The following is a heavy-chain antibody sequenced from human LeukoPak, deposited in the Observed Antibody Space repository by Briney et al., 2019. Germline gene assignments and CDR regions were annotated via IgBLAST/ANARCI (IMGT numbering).Heavy chain of an antibody. CDR2: IYYSGST. CDR3: ASGDNDPLFDY. D-gene: IGHD1-1*01. V-gene: IGHV4-31*03. CDR1: GGSISSGGYY. J-gene: IGHJ4*02. Sequence: SGTLSLTCTVSGGSISSGGYYWSWIRQHPGKGLEWIGSIYYSGSTNYNPSLQGRVTISLDTSRNQFSLKLSSVTAADTAVYYCASGDNDPLFDYWVQGTLVTVSS.